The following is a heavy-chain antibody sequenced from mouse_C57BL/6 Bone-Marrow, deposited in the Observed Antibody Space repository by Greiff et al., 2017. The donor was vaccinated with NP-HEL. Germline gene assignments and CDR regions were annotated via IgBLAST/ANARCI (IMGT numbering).Heavy chain of an antibody. Sequence: EVKLMESGGGLVQPGGSLSLSCAASGFTFTDYYMSWVRQPPGKALEWLGFIRNKANGYTTEYSASVKGRFTISRDNSQSILYLQMNALRAEDSATYYCARYGWLLPYFDYWGQGTTLTVSS. CDR3: ARYGWLLPYFDY. CDR1: GFTFTDYY. D-gene: IGHD2-3*01. J-gene: IGHJ2*01. V-gene: IGHV7-3*01. CDR2: IRNKANGYTT.